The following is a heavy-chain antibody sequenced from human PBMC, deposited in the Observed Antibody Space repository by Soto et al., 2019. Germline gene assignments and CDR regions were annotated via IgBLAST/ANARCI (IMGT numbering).Heavy chain of an antibody. Sequence: SETLSLTCTVSGGSISSGGYYWSCIRQHPGKGLEWIGYIYYSGSTYYNPSLKSRVTMSVDTSKNQFSLKLSSVTAADTAVYYCARARPLTGYSYGYHYFDYWGQGTLVTVSS. J-gene: IGHJ4*02. CDR3: ARARPLTGYSYGYHYFDY. D-gene: IGHD5-18*01. V-gene: IGHV4-31*03. CDR2: IYYSGST. CDR1: GGSISSGGYY.